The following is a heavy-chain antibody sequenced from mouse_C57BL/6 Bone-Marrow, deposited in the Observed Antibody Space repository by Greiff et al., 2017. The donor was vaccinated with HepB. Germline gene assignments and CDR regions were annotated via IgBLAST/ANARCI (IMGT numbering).Heavy chain of an antibody. J-gene: IGHJ2*01. CDR3: ARGATVVATGYFDY. V-gene: IGHV1-22*01. CDR2: INPNNGGT. Sequence: EVKLMESGPELVKPGASVKMSCKASGYTFTDYNMHWVKQSHGKSLEWIGYINPNNGGTSYNQKFKGKATLTVNKSSSTAYMELRSLTSEDSAVYYCARGATVVATGYFDYWGQGTTLTVSS. D-gene: IGHD1-1*01. CDR1: GYTFTDYN.